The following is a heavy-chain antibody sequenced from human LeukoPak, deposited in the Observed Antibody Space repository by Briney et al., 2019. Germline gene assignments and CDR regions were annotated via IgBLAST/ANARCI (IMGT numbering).Heavy chain of an antibody. CDR1: GFTFSSYG. Sequence: SGGSLRLSCAASGFTFSSYGMSWVRQAPGKGLEWVSAISGSGGSTYYADSVKGRFTISRDNSKNTLYLQMNSLRAEDTAVYFCAKSRNFYDSSGVIDYWGQGTLVTVSS. V-gene: IGHV3-23*01. D-gene: IGHD3-22*01. J-gene: IGHJ4*02. CDR3: AKSRNFYDSSGVIDY. CDR2: ISGSGGST.